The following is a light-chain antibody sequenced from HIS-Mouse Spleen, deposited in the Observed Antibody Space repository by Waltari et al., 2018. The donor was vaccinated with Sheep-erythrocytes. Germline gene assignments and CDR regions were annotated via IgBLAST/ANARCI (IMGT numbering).Light chain of an antibody. CDR3: QAWDSSTGVV. J-gene: IGLJ2*01. CDR2: QDS. V-gene: IGLV3-1*01. Sequence: SYELTQPPSVSVSPGQTASITCSGDKLGDKYACWYQQKPGPSPVLVIYQDSKRPSGIPERVSGSNSGNTATLTISGTQAMDEADYYCQAWDSSTGVVFGGGTKLTVL. CDR1: KLGDKY.